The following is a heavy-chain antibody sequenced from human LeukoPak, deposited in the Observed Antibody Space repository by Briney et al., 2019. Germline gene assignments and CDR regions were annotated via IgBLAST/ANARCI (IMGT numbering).Heavy chain of an antibody. CDR2: IYSGGST. D-gene: IGHD3-10*01. CDR1: GLTVSSNY. J-gene: IGHJ4*02. Sequence: GSLRLSCAASGLTVSSNYMSWVRQAPGKGLEWVSVIYSGGSTYYADSVKGRFTISRHNSKNTLYLQMNSLRAEDTAVYYCARFLWFGELFADYWGQGTLVTVSS. CDR3: ARFLWFGELFADY. V-gene: IGHV3-53*04.